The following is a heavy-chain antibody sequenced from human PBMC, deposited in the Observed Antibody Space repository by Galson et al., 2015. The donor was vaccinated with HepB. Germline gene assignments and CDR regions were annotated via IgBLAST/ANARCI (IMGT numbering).Heavy chain of an antibody. CDR1: GGTFSTYA. D-gene: IGHD2-2*01. CDR3: ARVVCSVTSCQYFYYMDV. V-gene: IGHV1-69*13. Sequence: SVKVSCKASGGTFSTYAINWVRQAPGQGLEWMGGIIPIFETANYAQKFQGRVTITADESTSTAYMELSSLRSEDTAVYYCARVVCSVTSCQYFYYMDVWGKGTTVTVSS. J-gene: IGHJ6*03. CDR2: IIPIFETA.